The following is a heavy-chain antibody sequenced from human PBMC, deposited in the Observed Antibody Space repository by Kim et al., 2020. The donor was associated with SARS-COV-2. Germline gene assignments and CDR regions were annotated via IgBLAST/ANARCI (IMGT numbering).Heavy chain of an antibody. J-gene: IGHJ4*02. V-gene: IGHV1-46*01. CDR2: INPSGGST. Sequence: ASVKVSCKASGCTFTSYYMHWVRQAPGQGLEWMGIINPSGGSTSYAQKFQGRVTMTRDTSTSTVYMELSSLRSEDTAVYYCARDYYDSSGYYSGIDYWGQGTLVTVSS. CDR1: GCTFTSYY. CDR3: ARDYYDSSGYYSGIDY. D-gene: IGHD3-22*01.